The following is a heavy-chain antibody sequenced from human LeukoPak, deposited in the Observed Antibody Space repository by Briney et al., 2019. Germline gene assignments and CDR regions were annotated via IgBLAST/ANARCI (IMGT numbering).Heavy chain of an antibody. CDR1: GGTFSSYA. J-gene: IGHJ1*01. Sequence: ASVKVSCKASGGTFSSYAISWVRQAPGQGREWMGRIITILGIANYAQKLQRRVTITADKSTSTAYMELSSLTSEDTAVYYCARSIAAAGHLRLLAEYFQHWGQGTLVTVSS. CDR2: IITILGIA. D-gene: IGHD6-13*01. V-gene: IGHV1-69*04. CDR3: ARSIAAAGHLRLLAEYFQH.